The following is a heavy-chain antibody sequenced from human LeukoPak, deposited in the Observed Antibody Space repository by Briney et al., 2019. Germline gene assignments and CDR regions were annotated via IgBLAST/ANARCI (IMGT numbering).Heavy chain of an antibody. D-gene: IGHD3-22*01. CDR1: GFTFSSYS. CDR2: ISSSSSTI. Sequence: GGSLRLSCAASGFTFSSYSMNWVRQAPGKGLEWVSYISSSSSTIYYADSVKGRFTISRDDSKSTLYLQMNSLRAEDTAVYYCAKDGTYYYEFWFDPWGQGTLVTVSS. J-gene: IGHJ5*02. V-gene: IGHV3-48*01. CDR3: AKDGTYYYEFWFDP.